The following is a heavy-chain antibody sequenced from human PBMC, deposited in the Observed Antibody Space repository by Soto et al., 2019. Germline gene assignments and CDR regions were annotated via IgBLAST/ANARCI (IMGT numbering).Heavy chain of an antibody. D-gene: IGHD2-2*01. J-gene: IGHJ4*02. CDR1: GYSFTSLD. CDR2: MSPNSGNT. Sequence: QVPLVQSGAEVKLPGASVKVSCKTSGYSFTSLDINWVRQATGQGPEWMGWMSPNSGNTGYAEQFQGRVTMTRDTSINTAYMELSSLTYDDTAVYYCARGVDAGVDYWGQGTLVTVSS. V-gene: IGHV1-8*01. CDR3: ARGVDAGVDY.